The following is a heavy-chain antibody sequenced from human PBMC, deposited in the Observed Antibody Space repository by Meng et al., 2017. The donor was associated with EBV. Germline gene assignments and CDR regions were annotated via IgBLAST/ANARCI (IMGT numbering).Heavy chain of an antibody. CDR2: INHSGST. V-gene: IGHV4-34*01. CDR1: GGSFSGYY. J-gene: IGHJ4*02. D-gene: IGHD5-24*01. Sequence: QAQLQLWGAGVLKPSETLSLTCAVYGGSFSGYYGSWIRQPPGKGLEWIGEINHSGSTNYNPSLKSRVTISVDTSKNQFSLKLSSVTAADTAVYYCARGRWLQPGSYFDYWGQGTLVTVSS. CDR3: ARGRWLQPGSYFDY.